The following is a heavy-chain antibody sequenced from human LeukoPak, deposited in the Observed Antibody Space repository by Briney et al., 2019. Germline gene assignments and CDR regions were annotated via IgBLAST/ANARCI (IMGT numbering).Heavy chain of an antibody. CDR2: LNHSGGA. Sequence: GSLRLSCAASGFTVSSNYMSWVRQAPGKGLEWLGELNHSGGANYKSSLKSRLSIVLDTSTNDISLTLRSVTAADTAVYYCARSDFWSGFSVWGQGSRVVVSS. J-gene: IGHJ4*02. CDR1: GFTVSSNY. V-gene: IGHV4-34*01. CDR3: ARSDFWSGFSV. D-gene: IGHD3-3*01.